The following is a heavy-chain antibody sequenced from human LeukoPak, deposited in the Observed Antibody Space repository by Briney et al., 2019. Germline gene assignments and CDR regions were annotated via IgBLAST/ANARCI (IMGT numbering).Heavy chain of an antibody. J-gene: IGHJ4*02. CDR3: ARLGSGPGYYFDY. Sequence: GGSLRLSHAASGFTFNNYWMHWVRQAPGKGLVWVSRINSDGSGTSYADSVKGRFTISRDNAKNTLYLQMNSLRAEDTALYYCARLGSGPGYYFDYWGQGTLVTVSS. CDR2: INSDGSGT. D-gene: IGHD3-10*01. V-gene: IGHV3-74*01. CDR1: GFTFNNYW.